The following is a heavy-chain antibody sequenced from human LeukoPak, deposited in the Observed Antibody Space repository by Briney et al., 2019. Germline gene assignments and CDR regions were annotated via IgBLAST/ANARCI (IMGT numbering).Heavy chain of an antibody. CDR3: ARPPYYDSSGYYEGAFDY. CDR1: GGSISSSSYY. CDR2: IYYSGST. Sequence: SETLSLTCTVSGGSISSSSYYWGWIRQPPGKGLEWIGSIYYSGSTYYNPSLKSRVTISVDTSKNQFSLKLSSVTAADTAVYYCARPPYYDSSGYYEGAFDYWGQGTLVTVSS. V-gene: IGHV4-39*01. J-gene: IGHJ4*02. D-gene: IGHD3-22*01.